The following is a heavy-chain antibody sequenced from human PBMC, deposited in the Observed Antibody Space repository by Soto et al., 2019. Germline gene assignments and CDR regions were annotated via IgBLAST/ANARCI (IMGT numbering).Heavy chain of an antibody. D-gene: IGHD3-22*01. CDR3: ASHNPPDTYYYDSSGYYYARLDY. CDR1: GGTFSSYA. V-gene: IGHV1-69*01. J-gene: IGHJ4*02. CDR2: IIPIFGTA. Sequence: QVQLVQSGAEVKKPGSSVKVSCKASGGTFSSYAISWVRQAPGQGLEWMGGIIPIFGTANYAQKFQGRVTITAGESTGTACMEVRSLGCEDTAVYSCASHNPPDTYYYDSSGYYYARLDYWGEGSLVTVST.